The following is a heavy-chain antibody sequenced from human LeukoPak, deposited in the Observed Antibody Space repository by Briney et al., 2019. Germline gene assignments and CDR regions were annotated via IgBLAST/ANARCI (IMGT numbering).Heavy chain of an antibody. V-gene: IGHV3-20*04. D-gene: IGHD3-10*01. Sequence: GGSLRLSCAASGFTFDDYGMSWVRQAPGKGLEWVSGINWNGGSTYYADSVKGRFTISRDNAKNSLYLEMNSLRAEDTAMYYCAGDRGFGESFDYWGQGTLVTVSS. CDR1: GFTFDDYG. CDR2: INWNGGST. J-gene: IGHJ4*02. CDR3: AGDRGFGESFDY.